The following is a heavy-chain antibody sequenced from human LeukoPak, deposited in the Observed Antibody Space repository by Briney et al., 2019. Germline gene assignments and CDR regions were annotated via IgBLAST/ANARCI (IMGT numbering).Heavy chain of an antibody. CDR2: IWYDGSNK. V-gene: IGHV3-33*01. CDR3: ARAGSEYATGTNDWFDP. J-gene: IGHJ5*02. Sequence: GGSLRLSCAASGFTFSNYGMHWVRQAPGKGLEWVAVIWYDGSNKYYADSVKGRFTISRDNSKNTLYLQMNSLRAEDTAVYCCARAGSEYATGTNDWFDPWGQGTLVTVSS. D-gene: IGHD1-1*01. CDR1: GFTFSNYG.